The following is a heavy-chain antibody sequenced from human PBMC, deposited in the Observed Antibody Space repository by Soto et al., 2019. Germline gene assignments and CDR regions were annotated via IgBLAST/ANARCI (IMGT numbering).Heavy chain of an antibody. J-gene: IGHJ2*01. CDR1: GFSLSTSGVG. V-gene: IGHV2-5*02. D-gene: IGHD6-13*01. CDR2: IYWDDDK. CDR3: AHSPGIAADNWYFDL. Sequence: QITLKESGPPLVKPTQTLTLTCTFSGFSLSTSGVGVGWIRQPPGKALEWLALIYWDDDKRYSPSLKSRLTITKDTSKNQVVLTMTNMDPVDTATYYCAHSPGIAADNWYFDLWGRGTLVTVSS.